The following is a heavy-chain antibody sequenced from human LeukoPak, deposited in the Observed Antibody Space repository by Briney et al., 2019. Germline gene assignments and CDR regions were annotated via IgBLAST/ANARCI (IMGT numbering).Heavy chain of an antibody. V-gene: IGHV3-11*06. CDR1: GFTFSDYF. J-gene: IGHJ3*02. CDR3: ARVRAVAGDPFDI. D-gene: IGHD6-19*01. Sequence: GGSLRLSCAASGFTFSDYFMSWIRQAPGKGLGWVSYISSSSSHTNYADSVKGRFTISRDNAKNSLYLQMSSLRAEDTAVYYCARVRAVAGDPFDIWGQGTMVTVSS. CDR2: ISSSSSHT.